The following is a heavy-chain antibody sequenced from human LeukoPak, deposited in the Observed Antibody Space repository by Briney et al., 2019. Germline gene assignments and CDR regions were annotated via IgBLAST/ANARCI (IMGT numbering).Heavy chain of an antibody. CDR1: GFTFSSYS. Sequence: GGSLRLSCAASGFTFSSYSMNWVRQAPGKGLEWVSYISSSSSTIYYADSVEGRFTISRDNAKNSLYLQMNSLRAEDTAVYYRARALRYFDWLSTSPEYNWFDPWGQGTLVTVSS. D-gene: IGHD3-9*01. CDR3: ARALRYFDWLSTSPEYNWFDP. CDR2: ISSSSSTI. V-gene: IGHV3-48*01. J-gene: IGHJ5*02.